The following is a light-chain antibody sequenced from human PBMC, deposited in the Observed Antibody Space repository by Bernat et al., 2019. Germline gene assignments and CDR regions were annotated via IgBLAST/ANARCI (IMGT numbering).Light chain of an antibody. CDR3: LQDNIYPLT. J-gene: IGKJ4*01. CDR2: SAS. Sequence: AIQMTQSPSSLSASVGDRVTITCRASQDIGNELGWYQQKPGKAPKLLIYSASTLQSGVPTRFSGSGSGRDFTLTVSRLRPEDFATYYCLQDNIYPLTFGRGTKVEIK. CDR1: QDIGNE. V-gene: IGKV1-6*01.